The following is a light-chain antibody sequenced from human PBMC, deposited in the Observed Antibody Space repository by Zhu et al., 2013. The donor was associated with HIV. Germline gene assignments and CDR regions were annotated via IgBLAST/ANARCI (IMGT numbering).Light chain of an antibody. CDR1: QTINNW. V-gene: IGKV1-5*01. Sequence: DIQMTQSPSTLSASAGDRVTITCRASQTINNWLAWYQQKPGKAPRLLIYDATNLESGVPSRFSGSGSGTEFTLTISSLQPDDFATYYCQQYNSYSTFGQGTKVEIK. CDR2: DAT. CDR3: QQYNSYST. J-gene: IGKJ1*01.